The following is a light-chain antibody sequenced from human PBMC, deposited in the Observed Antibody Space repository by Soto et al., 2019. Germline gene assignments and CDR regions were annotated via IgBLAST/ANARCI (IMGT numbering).Light chain of an antibody. V-gene: IGKV3-15*01. Sequence: EIVMTQSPATLSVSPGERATLSCRASQSVSSNLAWYQQKPGQAPRLLIYVTSTRATGIPARFSGSGSGTDFTPTISTLQSEDFAVYYCQQYNKWPLTFGGGTKVEIK. CDR3: QQYNKWPLT. J-gene: IGKJ4*01. CDR2: VTS. CDR1: QSVSSN.